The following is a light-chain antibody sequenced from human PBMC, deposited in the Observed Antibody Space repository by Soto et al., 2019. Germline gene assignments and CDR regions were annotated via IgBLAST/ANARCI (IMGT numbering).Light chain of an antibody. CDR2: DTS. J-gene: IGLJ2*01. CDR3: LLSSNGARSVV. V-gene: IGLV7-46*01. Sequence: QDVVTQEPSLTVSPGGTVTLTCGSSTGAVTSGHYPYWFQQKPGQAPRTLIYDTSNKHSWTPARFSGSLLGGKSALTLSGGQPEDEAEYYCLLSSNGARSVVFGGGTQLTVL. CDR1: TGAVTSGHY.